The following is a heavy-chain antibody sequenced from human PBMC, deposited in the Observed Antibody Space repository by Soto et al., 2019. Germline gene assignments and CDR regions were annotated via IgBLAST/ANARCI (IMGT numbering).Heavy chain of an antibody. J-gene: IGHJ3*02. CDR3: ARPGSDYEAFDI. CDR2: VYYSGST. D-gene: IGHD5-12*01. CDR1: GASISSYY. V-gene: IGHV4-59*08. Sequence: SETLSLTCTVSGASISSYYWSWIRQPPGKGLEWIGHVYYSGSTNYNPSLKSRVTISIDTTKNQFSLTVSSVTAADTAVYYCARPGSDYEAFDIWGQGTMVTVSS.